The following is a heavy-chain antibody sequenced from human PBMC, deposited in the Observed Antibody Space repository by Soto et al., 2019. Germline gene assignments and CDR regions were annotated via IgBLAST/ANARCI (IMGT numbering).Heavy chain of an antibody. V-gene: IGHV3-21*06. Sequence: EVQLVESGGGLVKPGGSLRLSGAASGFTFTRYSMNWVRQAPGKGLEWVSSISSTTNYIYYGDSMKGRFTISRDNAKNSLYLEMNSLRAKDTTVYYCARESEDLTSNFDYWGQGTLVTVSS. CDR2: ISSTTNYI. CDR1: GFTFTRYS. CDR3: ARESEDLTSNFDY. J-gene: IGHJ4*02.